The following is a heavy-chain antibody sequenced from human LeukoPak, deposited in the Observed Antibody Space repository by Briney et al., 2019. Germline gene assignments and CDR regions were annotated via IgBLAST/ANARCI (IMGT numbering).Heavy chain of an antibody. J-gene: IGHJ4*02. D-gene: IGHD3-10*01. CDR3: ARDQTYSGSGIYTYFDY. CDR1: GGSISSYY. V-gene: IGHV4-59*12. CDR2: IYYSGST. Sequence: SETLSLTCTVSGGSISSYYWSWIRQPPGKGLEWIGYIYYSGSTNYNPSLTSRDTISRDTSKNHYSLKLSSVTATDTAVYYCARDQTYSGSGIYTYFDYWGQGILVTVSS.